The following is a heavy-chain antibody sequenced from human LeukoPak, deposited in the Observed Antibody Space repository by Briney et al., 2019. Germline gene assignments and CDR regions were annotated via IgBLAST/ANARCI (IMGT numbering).Heavy chain of an antibody. Sequence: PSETLSLTCTVSGGSISSYYWSWIRQPPGKGPEWIGYIYYSGSTNYNPSLKSRLTISVDTSKNQFSLKLTSVTAADTAVYYCARRTTYAAGYSSGWYDYWGQGTLVTVSS. CDR2: IYYSGST. CDR1: GGSISSYY. D-gene: IGHD6-19*01. CDR3: ARRTTYAAGYSSGWYDY. V-gene: IGHV4-59*01. J-gene: IGHJ4*02.